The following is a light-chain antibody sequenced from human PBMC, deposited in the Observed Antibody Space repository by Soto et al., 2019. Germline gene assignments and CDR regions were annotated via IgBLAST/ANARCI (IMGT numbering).Light chain of an antibody. CDR1: SSDIGYYNY. J-gene: IGLJ3*02. CDR2: EVS. V-gene: IGLV2-14*01. CDR3: SSYTTSSLWV. Sequence: QSALTQPPSASGSPGQSVTISCTGTSSDIGYYNYVSWYQQHPGKAPKLMIYEVSNRPSGVSNRFSGSKSANTASLTISGLQAEDEAAYYCSSYTTSSLWVFGGGTKLTVL.